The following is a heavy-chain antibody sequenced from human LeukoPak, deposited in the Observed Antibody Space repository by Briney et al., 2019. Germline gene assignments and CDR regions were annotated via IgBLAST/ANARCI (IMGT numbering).Heavy chain of an antibody. CDR2: IYYSGST. CDR1: GGSISSYY. Sequence: SETLSLTCTVSGGSISSYYWSWIRQPPGKGLEWIGYIYYSGSTNYNPSLKSRVTISVDTSKNQFSLKLSSVTAADTAVYYCARDRDWKYWFDPWGQGTLVTVSS. CDR3: ARDRDWKYWFDP. V-gene: IGHV4-59*01. J-gene: IGHJ5*02. D-gene: IGHD1-1*01.